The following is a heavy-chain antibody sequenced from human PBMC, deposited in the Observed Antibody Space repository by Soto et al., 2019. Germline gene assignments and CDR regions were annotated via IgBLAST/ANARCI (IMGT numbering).Heavy chain of an antibody. CDR3: ARDLGSAAFDI. V-gene: IGHV4-59*01. CDR1: GGSISSYY. Sequence: SETLSLTCTVSGGSISSYYWSWIRQPPGKGLEYIGYIYYSGSTNYNPSLKSRVTISVDTSKNQFSLKLSSVTSADTAVYYCARDLGSAAFDIWGQGTMVTVSS. J-gene: IGHJ3*02. CDR2: IYYSGST. D-gene: IGHD1-26*01.